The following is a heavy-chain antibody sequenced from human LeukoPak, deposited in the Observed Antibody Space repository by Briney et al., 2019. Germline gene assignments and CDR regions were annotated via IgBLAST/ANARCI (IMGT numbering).Heavy chain of an antibody. CDR2: INPSGGGT. J-gene: IGHJ4*02. D-gene: IGHD6-19*01. Sequence: ASVKVSCKASGFTFTNYYIHWVRQAPGQGLEWMGIINPSGGGTSYAQKLQGRVTMTRDTSTSTVYMDLSSLRSEDTAVYYCAKIAVAGTSDYWGQGTLVTVSS. CDR1: GFTFTNYY. CDR3: AKIAVAGTSDY. V-gene: IGHV1-46*04.